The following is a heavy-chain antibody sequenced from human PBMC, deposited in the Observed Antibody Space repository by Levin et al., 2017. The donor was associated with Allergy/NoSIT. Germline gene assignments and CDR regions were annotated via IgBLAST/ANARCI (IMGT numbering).Heavy chain of an antibody. CDR1: GGTFSSYA. J-gene: IGHJ4*02. CDR3: ARDGNPYYDSSGYYYVHDY. Sequence: ASVKVSCKASGGTFSSYAISWVRQAPGQGLEWMGGIIPIFGTANYAQKFQGRVTITADESTSTAYMELSSLRSEDTAVYYCARDGNPYYDSSGYYYVHDYWGQGTLVTVSS. V-gene: IGHV1-69*13. CDR2: IIPIFGTA. D-gene: IGHD3-22*01.